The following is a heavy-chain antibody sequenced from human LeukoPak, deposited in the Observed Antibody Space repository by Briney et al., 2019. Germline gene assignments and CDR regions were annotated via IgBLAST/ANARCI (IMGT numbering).Heavy chain of an antibody. CDR1: GGSVSSSSYY. Sequence: SETLSLTCTVSGGSVSSSSYYWGWIRQPPGKGLEWIGSIYHSGSTYYNPSLKIRVTISVDTSKNQFSLKLSSVIAADTAVYYCARSWKDVMTFGVVIKRNYYYYMDVWGKGTTVTVSS. V-gene: IGHV4-39*07. D-gene: IGHD3-3*01. CDR3: ARSWKDVMTFGVVIKRNYYYYMDV. J-gene: IGHJ6*03. CDR2: IYHSGST.